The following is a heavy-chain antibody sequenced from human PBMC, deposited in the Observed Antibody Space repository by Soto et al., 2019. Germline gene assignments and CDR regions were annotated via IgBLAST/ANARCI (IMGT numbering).Heavy chain of an antibody. CDR1: GGSISSYY. D-gene: IGHD3-10*01. V-gene: IGHV4-59*01. J-gene: IGHJ3*02. Sequence: SETMSLTCTVSGGSISSYYWSWIRQPPGKGLEWIGYIYYSGSTNYNPSLKSRVTISVDTSKNQFSLKLSSVTAADTAVYYCARRYGSAFDIWGQGTMVTVSS. CDR3: ARRYGSAFDI. CDR2: IYYSGST.